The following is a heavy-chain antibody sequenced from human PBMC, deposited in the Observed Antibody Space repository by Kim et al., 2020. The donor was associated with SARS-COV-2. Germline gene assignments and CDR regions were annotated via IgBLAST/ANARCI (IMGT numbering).Heavy chain of an antibody. CDR3: ARCTAPSCLYNFDY. V-gene: IGHV1-2*06. CDR2: INAGSGST. CDR1: GYTFTTYH. D-gene: IGHD2-2*02. Sequence: ASVKVSCKASGYTFTTYHLHWVRLAPGQGLQWMGRINAGSGSTLYTQKFQGRVTLTRDTSTTTADLEMHTLTSDDSAVYFCARCTAPSCLYNFDYWGRGTLVTVSP. J-gene: IGHJ4*02.